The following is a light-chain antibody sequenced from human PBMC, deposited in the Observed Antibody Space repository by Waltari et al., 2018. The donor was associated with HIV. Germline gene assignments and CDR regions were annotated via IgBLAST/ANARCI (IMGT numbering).Light chain of an antibody. Sequence: SSELTQDPAVSVALCQTVKITCQGDSLRSYYAAWYQQKPGSAPVLVGDARNNRPSGIPDRFSGSSSGDTASLTITGAQAEDEAAYYCNSRDSSVNPLQVIFGGGTYVTVL. CDR1: SLRSYY. CDR2: ARN. V-gene: IGLV3-19*01. J-gene: IGLJ2*01. CDR3: NSRDSSVNPLQVI.